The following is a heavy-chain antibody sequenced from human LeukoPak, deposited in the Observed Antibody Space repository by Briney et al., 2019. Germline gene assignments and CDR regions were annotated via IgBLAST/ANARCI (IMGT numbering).Heavy chain of an antibody. CDR1: GGSFSTDY. Sequence: SETLTLTCAVYGGSFSTDYWAWIRQPPGKGLEWIGGINHSGSTNYNPSLKSRVTISVDTSKNQFSLKLSSVTAADTAVYYCARGNRGSSWYAIWGQGTMVTVSS. V-gene: IGHV4-34*01. D-gene: IGHD6-13*01. CDR2: INHSGST. J-gene: IGHJ3*02. CDR3: ARGNRGSSWYAI.